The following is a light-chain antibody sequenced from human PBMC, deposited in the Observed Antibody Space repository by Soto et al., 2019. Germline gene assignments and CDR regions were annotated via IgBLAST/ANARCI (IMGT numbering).Light chain of an antibody. Sequence: DIQMTQSPSSLSASVGDRVTITCRASQSITGYLNWYQQKPGKAPKLLIYAASSLQSGVPSRFSGSGSGRDFTLTISSLQPEDFATYYCQQSYSIPYAFGQGTKLEIK. J-gene: IGKJ2*01. CDR2: AAS. CDR3: QQSYSIPYA. CDR1: QSITGY. V-gene: IGKV1-39*01.